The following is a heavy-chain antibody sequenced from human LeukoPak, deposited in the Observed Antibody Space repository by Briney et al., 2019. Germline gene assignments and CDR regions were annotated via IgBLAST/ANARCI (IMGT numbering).Heavy chain of an antibody. CDR3: AKGSLGYCSGGSRYPIDY. D-gene: IGHD2-15*01. V-gene: IGHV3-23*01. Sequence: GGSLRLSCAASGFTFSSYAMSWVRQAPREGLEWVSAISGSGGSTYYADSVKGRFTISRDNSKNTLYLEMNSLRAEDTAVYYCAKGSLGYCSGGSRYPIDYWGQGTLVTVSS. CDR1: GFTFSSYA. J-gene: IGHJ4*02. CDR2: ISGSGGST.